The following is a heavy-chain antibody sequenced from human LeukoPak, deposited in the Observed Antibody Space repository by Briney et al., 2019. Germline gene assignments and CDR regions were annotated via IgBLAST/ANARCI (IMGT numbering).Heavy chain of an antibody. CDR3: ARHTSYYYDSSGYQGALGY. Sequence: SETLSLTCTVSGGSISSSSYYWGWIRQPLGKGLEWIGSIYYSGSTYYNPSLKSRVTISLDMSKNQFSLKLNSVTAADTAVYYCARHTSYYYDSSGYQGALGYWGQGTLVTVSS. CDR2: IYYSGST. D-gene: IGHD3-22*01. CDR1: GGSISSSSYY. J-gene: IGHJ4*02. V-gene: IGHV4-39*01.